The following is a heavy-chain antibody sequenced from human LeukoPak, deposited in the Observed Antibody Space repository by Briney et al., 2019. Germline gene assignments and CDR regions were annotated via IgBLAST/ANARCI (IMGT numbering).Heavy chain of an antibody. V-gene: IGHV1-2*02. D-gene: IGHD3-3*01. Sequence: ASVKVSCKASGYTFTGYYMHWVRQAPGQGLEWMGWISPNSGGTNYAQKFQGRVTMTRDTSISTAYMELSRLRSDDTAVYYCARAGRFLEWLCDYWGQGTLVTVSS. CDR1: GYTFTGYY. CDR2: ISPNSGGT. CDR3: ARAGRFLEWLCDY. J-gene: IGHJ4*02.